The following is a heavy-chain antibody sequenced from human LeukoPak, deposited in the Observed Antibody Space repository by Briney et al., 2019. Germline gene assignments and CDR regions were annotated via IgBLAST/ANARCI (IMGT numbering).Heavy chain of an antibody. V-gene: IGHV3-30*04. CDR3: ARGRLTTESRWYYYGMDV. CDR2: ISYDGSNK. CDR1: GFTFSSYA. Sequence: GGSLRLSCAASGFTFSSYAMHWVRQAPGKGLEWVAVISYDGSNKYYADSVKGRFTISRDNSKNTLYLQMNSLRAEDTAVYYCARGRLTTESRWYYYGMDVWGKGTTVTVSS. D-gene: IGHD4-17*01. J-gene: IGHJ6*04.